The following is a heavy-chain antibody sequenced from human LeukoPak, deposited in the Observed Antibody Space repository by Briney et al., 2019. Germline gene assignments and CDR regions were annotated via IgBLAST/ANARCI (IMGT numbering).Heavy chain of an antibody. Sequence: GGSLRLSCAASGFTFNNYWMTWVRQAPGKGLEWVANINQDGSESYYVASMKGRFTISRDNAKNSLYLQMNSLRDEDTAIYYCATVWYHVFDIWGKGQWSPSLQ. J-gene: IGHJ3*02. D-gene: IGHD6-13*01. V-gene: IGHV3-7*03. CDR3: ATVWYHVFDI. CDR1: GFTFNNYW. CDR2: INQDGSES.